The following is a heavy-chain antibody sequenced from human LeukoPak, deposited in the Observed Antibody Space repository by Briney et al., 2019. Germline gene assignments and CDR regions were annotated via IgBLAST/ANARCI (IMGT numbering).Heavy chain of an antibody. Sequence: GRSLRLPCAASGFTFDNYAMHWVRQAPGKGLEWVSGISWNSGSIGYADSVKGRFTISRDNAKNSLYLQMSSLRAEDTALYYCAKAGWGYQFDYWGQGTLVTVSS. CDR3: AKAGWGYQFDY. D-gene: IGHD3-16*01. J-gene: IGHJ4*02. V-gene: IGHV3-9*01. CDR1: GFTFDNYA. CDR2: ISWNSGSI.